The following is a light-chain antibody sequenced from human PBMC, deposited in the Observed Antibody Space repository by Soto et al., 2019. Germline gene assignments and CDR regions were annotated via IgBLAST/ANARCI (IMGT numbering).Light chain of an antibody. CDR3: CSYASSSTLV. CDR1: SNDVGSYNL. V-gene: IGLV2-23*02. J-gene: IGLJ3*02. CDR2: EVS. Sequence: QSALTQPASVSGSPGQSITISCTGTSNDVGSYNLVSWYQQHPGKAPKLMIYEVSKRPSGVSNRFSGSKSGNTASLTISGLQAEDEADYYCCSYASSSTLVFGGGTKLTVL.